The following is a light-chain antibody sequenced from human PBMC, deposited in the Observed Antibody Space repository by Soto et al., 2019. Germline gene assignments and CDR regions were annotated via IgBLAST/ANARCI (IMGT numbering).Light chain of an antibody. J-gene: IGLJ2*01. V-gene: IGLV1-40*01. Sequence: QSVLTQPPSVSGAPGQRVTLSCTGSSSNIGAGYDVHWYQQIPGTAPKLLIYGNSNRPSGVPDRFSGSKSGTSASLAITGLQAEDEADYYCQSYDSSLSGPVVFGGGTKLTVL. CDR2: GNS. CDR3: QSYDSSLSGPVV. CDR1: SSNIGAGYD.